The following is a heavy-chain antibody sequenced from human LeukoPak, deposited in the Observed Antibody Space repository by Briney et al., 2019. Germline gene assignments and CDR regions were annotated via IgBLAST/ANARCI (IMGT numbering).Heavy chain of an antibody. CDR1: GGTFSSYA. CDR3: ASTLIPRYCSGGSCYGYHYYMDV. Sequence: SVKVSCKASGGTFSSYAISWVRQAPGQGLEWMGGIIPIFGTANYAQKFQGRVTITADESTSTAYMELSSLRSEDTAVYYCASTLIPRYCSGGSCYGYHYYMDVWGKGTTVTVSS. V-gene: IGHV1-69*13. J-gene: IGHJ6*03. CDR2: IIPIFGTA. D-gene: IGHD2-15*01.